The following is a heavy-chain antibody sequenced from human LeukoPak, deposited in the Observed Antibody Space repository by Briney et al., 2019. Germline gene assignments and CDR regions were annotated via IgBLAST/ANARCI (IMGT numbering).Heavy chain of an antibody. J-gene: IGHJ6*03. CDR1: GYTFTSYY. D-gene: IGHD6-19*01. CDR3: ARDQAVAGTDYYYMDV. CDR2: INPSGGST. Sequence: ASAKVSCKASGYTFTSYYMHWVRQAPGQGLEWMGIINPSGGSTSYAQKFQGRVTMTRDMSTSTVYMELSSLRSEDTAVYYCARDQAVAGTDYYYMDVWGKGTTVTVSS. V-gene: IGHV1-46*01.